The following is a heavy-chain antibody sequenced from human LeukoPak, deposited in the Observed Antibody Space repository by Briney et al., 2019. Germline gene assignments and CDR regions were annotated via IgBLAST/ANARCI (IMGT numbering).Heavy chain of an antibody. CDR2: ISGSGGST. Sequence: GGSLRLSCAASGFTFSSYAMSWVRQAPGKGLEWVSAISGSGGSTYYADSVKGRVTISRDNSKHTLYLQMSRLRAEDTAVYYCWEDRIAAVGFFYYYMGGLGKGDTGTVS. D-gene: IGHD2-21*01. J-gene: IGHJ6*03. V-gene: IGHV3-23*01. CDR1: GFTFSSYA. CDR3: WEDRIAAVGFFYYYMGG.